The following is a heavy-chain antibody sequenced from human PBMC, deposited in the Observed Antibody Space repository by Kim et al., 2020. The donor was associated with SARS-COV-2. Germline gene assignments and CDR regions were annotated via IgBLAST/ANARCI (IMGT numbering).Heavy chain of an antibody. CDR1: GFTVSSNY. CDR3: AREAKICSGGSGSGWGMDV. D-gene: IGHD2-15*01. J-gene: IGHJ6*04. V-gene: IGHV3-66*01. Sequence: GGSLRLSCAVSGFTVSSNYMSWVRQAPGKGLEWVSVIYIGGSTYYADSVKGRFTISRDNSKNTLYLQMNSLRAEDTAVCYCAREAKICSGGSGSGWGMDVWGEGTTVTASS. CDR2: IYIGGST.